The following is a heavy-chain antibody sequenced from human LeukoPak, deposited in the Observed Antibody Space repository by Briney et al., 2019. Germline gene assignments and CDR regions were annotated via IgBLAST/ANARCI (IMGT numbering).Heavy chain of an antibody. CDR1: GFTFISYS. CDR3: ARVSVYSSGKAFDY. Sequence: GGSLRLSCAASGFTFISYSMNWVRQAPGKGLEWVSSISSSSSYIYYADSVKGRFTISRDNAENSLYLQMNSLRAEDTAVYYCARVSVYSSGKAFDYWGQGTLVTASS. V-gene: IGHV3-21*01. CDR2: ISSSSSYI. D-gene: IGHD6-19*01. J-gene: IGHJ4*02.